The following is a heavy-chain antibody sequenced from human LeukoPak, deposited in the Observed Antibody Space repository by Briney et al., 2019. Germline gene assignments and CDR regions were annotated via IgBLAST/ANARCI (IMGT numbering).Heavy chain of an antibody. V-gene: IGHV4-34*01. CDR1: GGSFSDYY. CDR3: ARIQLWPLHYFDY. D-gene: IGHD5-18*01. CDR2: INHSGDT. Sequence: SETLSLTCAVYGGSFSDYYWGWIRQPPGKGLEWIGEINHSGDTKYNPSLKSRVTISVDTSKNQFSLKVSSVTAADTAVYYCARIQLWPLHYFDYWGQGTLVTVSS. J-gene: IGHJ4*02.